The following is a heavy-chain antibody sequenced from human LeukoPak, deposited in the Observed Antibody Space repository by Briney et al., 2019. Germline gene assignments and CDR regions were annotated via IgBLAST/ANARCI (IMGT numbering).Heavy chain of an antibody. D-gene: IGHD4-23*01. V-gene: IGHV1-46*03. J-gene: IGHJ3*02. CDR1: GYTFTSYY. CDR3: ARASTYGGNSGNAFDI. CDR2: INPSGGST. Sequence: ASVKVSCKASGYTFTSYYMHWVRQAPGQGLEWMGIINPSGGSTSYAQTFQGRVTMTRDTSTSTVYMELSSLRSEDTAVYYCARASTYGGNSGNAFDIWGQGTMVTVSS.